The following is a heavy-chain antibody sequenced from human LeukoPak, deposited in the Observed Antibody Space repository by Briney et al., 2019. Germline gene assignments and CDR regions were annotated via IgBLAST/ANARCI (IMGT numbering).Heavy chain of an antibody. J-gene: IGHJ6*04. V-gene: IGHV1-18*04. Sequence: ASVKVSCKASGYTFTSYGISWVRQAPGQGLEWMGWNSAYNGNTNYAQKLQGRVTMTTDTSTSTAYMELRSLRSDDTAVYYCARYLWFGEFPSDPSGMFYGMDVWGKGTTVTVSS. CDR3: ARYLWFGEFPSDPSGMFYGMDV. D-gene: IGHD3-10*01. CDR2: NSAYNGNT. CDR1: GYTFTSYG.